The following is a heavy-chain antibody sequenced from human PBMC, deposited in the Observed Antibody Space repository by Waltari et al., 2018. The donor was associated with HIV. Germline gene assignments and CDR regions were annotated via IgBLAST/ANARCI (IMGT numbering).Heavy chain of an antibody. CDR2: ITVSGGST. J-gene: IGHJ4*02. V-gene: IGHV3-23*01. Sequence: EVQWLESGGGLVQPGGSLRLSCATSGFTFSGYAMSWVRQAPRKGLEWVSAITVSGGSTYYADSVKGRFTISRDNSKNTLYLQMDSLRAEDTAVYYCARQSLGSFDYWGQGTLVTVSS. CDR1: GFTFSGYA. D-gene: IGHD7-27*01. CDR3: ARQSLGSFDY.